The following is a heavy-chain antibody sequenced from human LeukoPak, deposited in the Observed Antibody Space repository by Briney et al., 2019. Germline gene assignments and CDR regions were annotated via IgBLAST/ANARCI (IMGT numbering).Heavy chain of an antibody. J-gene: IGHJ5*02. CDR2: INPNSGGT. CDR3: ARDGEWLPEHPDWFDP. Sequence: ASVKVSCKASGYTFTGYYMHWVRQAPGQGLEWMGWINPNSGGTNYAQKFQGRVTMTRDTSISTAYMELSRLRSDDTAVYYCARDGEWLPEHPDWFDPWGQGTLVTVSS. CDR1: GYTFTGYY. D-gene: IGHD3-3*01. V-gene: IGHV1-2*02.